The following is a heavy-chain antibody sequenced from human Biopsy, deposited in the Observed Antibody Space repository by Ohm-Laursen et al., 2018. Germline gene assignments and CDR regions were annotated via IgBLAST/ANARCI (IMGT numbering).Heavy chain of an antibody. CDR3: ALQSVAQMKNFDY. J-gene: IGHJ4*02. D-gene: IGHD6-19*01. CDR1: GFSFTGYY. CDR2: ISPKSGGT. V-gene: IGHV1-2*02. Sequence: ASVKVSCKPSGFSFTGYYIHWVRQAPGQGLEWMGWISPKSGGTNYAQKFQGSITMTKNTSMSTAYMEMSRLRSDDTAVYYCALQSVAQMKNFDYWGQGTLVTVSS.